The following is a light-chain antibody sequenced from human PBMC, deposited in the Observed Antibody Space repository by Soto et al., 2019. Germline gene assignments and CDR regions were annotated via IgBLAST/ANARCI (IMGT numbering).Light chain of an antibody. CDR1: QSISSD. CDR3: QQVNNWPRT. CDR2: GAS. Sequence: ETVMTQSPATLSVSPGERATLSCRASQSISSDLAWYQQKPGQAPRLLIYGASTTATGIPGRFSGSGSGREVTLNIRSLQSEDFAVYYRQQVNNWPRTFGQGTKLEIK. V-gene: IGKV3-15*01. J-gene: IGKJ2*01.